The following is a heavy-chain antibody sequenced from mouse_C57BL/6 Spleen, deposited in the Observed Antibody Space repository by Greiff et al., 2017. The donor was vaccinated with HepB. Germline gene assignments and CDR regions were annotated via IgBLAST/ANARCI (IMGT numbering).Heavy chain of an antibody. V-gene: IGHV3-6*01. CDR2: ISYDGSN. J-gene: IGHJ2*01. CDR3: ASMSNYLYYFDY. CDR1: GYSITSGYY. Sequence: VQLQESGPGLVKPSQSLSLTCSVTGYSITSGYYWNWIRQFPGNKLEWMGYISYDGSNNYNPSLKNRISITRDTSKNQFFLKLNSVTTEDTATYYCASMSNYLYYFDYWGQGTTLTVSS. D-gene: IGHD2-5*01.